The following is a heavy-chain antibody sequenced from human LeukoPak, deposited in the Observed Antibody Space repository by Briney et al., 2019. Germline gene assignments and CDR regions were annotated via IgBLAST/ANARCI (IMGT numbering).Heavy chain of an antibody. CDR2: IFYSGST. Sequence: SEPLSLTCTVSGGSISSYYWSWIRQSPGKGLEWIGYIFYSGSTNYNPSLKSRVTISVDTSKNQVSLKLRSVTAADTAVYYCARTNPSFDYWGQGTLVTVSS. V-gene: IGHV4-59*08. J-gene: IGHJ4*02. CDR1: GGSISSYY. CDR3: ARTNPSFDY.